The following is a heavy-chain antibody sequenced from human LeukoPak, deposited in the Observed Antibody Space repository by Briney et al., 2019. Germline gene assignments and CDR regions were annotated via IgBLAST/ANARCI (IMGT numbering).Heavy chain of an antibody. D-gene: IGHD1-1*01. CDR2: IYHSGST. CDR1: GGSFSGYY. CDR3: ARVFPTGHYYYMDV. V-gene: IGHV4-38-2*01. Sequence: PSETLSLTCAVFGGSFSGYYWGWIRQPPGKGLEWIGSIYHSGSTYYNPSLKSRVTISVDTSKNQFSLKLSSVTAADTAVYYCARVFPTGHYYYMDVWGKGTTVTVSS. J-gene: IGHJ6*03.